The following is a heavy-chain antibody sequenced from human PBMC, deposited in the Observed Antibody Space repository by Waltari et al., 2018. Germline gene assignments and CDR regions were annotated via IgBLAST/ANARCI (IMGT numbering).Heavy chain of an antibody. D-gene: IGHD2-21*01. CDR1: GDSIRGHY. V-gene: IGHV4-59*11. CDR3: ARGYGAYCCEDCSDPFDI. Sequence: QVQLQESGPGLVEPSETLSLTCTVSGDSIRGHYWSWIRQPPGKGLEWIGYILNSATTNSNPSRKSRVTISRDMSKNQLALRLTSMTAADTAVYYCARGYGAYCCEDCSDPFDIWGRGTMVTVSS. CDR2: ILNSATT. J-gene: IGHJ3*02.